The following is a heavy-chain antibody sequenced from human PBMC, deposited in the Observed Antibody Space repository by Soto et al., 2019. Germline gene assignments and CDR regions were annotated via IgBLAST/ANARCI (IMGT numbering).Heavy chain of an antibody. J-gene: IGHJ4*02. V-gene: IGHV1-69*06. Sequence: QVQLVQSGAEVKKPGSSVKVSCKASGGTFSRYAISWVRQSPGQGLEWMGGIIHLFGTANYAQKFKGSVTITADNTTSTDCMELSSLRSEDKAVYYCASSSGYYLQFVDWREGTMVTFSS. CDR2: IIHLFGTA. CDR3: ASSSGYYLQFVD. CDR1: GGTFSRYA. D-gene: IGHD3-22*01.